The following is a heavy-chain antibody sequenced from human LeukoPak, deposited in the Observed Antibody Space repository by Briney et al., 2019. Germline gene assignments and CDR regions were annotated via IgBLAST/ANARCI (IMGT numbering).Heavy chain of an antibody. CDR1: GFTFSSCA. CDR2: ISSSSSYI. CDR3: ATYYDFWSGYSNYGMDV. J-gene: IGHJ6*02. V-gene: IGHV3-21*01. D-gene: IGHD3-3*01. Sequence: GGSLRLSCAASGFTFSSCAMNWVRQAPGKGLEWVSSISSSSSYIYYADSVKGRFTISRDNAKNSLYLQMNSLRAEDTAVYYCATYYDFWSGYSNYGMDVWGQGTTVTVSS.